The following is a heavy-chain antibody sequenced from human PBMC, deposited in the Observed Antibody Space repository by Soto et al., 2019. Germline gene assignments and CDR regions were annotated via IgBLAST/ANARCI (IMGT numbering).Heavy chain of an antibody. CDR2: ISYDGSNK. D-gene: IGHD6-13*01. Sequence: QVQLVESGGGVVQPGGSLRLSFEASGFTFSAYTIHWVRQAPGKGLEWVALISYDGSNKYFADSVKGRFTISRDNSKNTLFLQMNSLRTEDTALYYCARESIRGDSSSWLAYWGQGTLVTVSS. V-gene: IGHV3-30*03. CDR1: GFTFSAYT. CDR3: ARESIRGDSSSWLAY. J-gene: IGHJ4*02.